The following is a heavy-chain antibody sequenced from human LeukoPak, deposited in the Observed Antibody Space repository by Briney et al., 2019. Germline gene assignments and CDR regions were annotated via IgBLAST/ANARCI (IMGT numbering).Heavy chain of an antibody. Sequence: ASVKVSCKASGGTFNNYAISWVRQAPGQGLEWMGRIIPMFSKVDYAQRFQGRVTINADKSTNTAYMELITLRSEDTAVYYCARSAVVAAHWFDPWGQGTLVTVSS. CDR3: ARSAVVAAHWFDP. CDR1: GGTFNNYA. D-gene: IGHD2-15*01. V-gene: IGHV1-69*04. CDR2: IIPMFSKV. J-gene: IGHJ5*02.